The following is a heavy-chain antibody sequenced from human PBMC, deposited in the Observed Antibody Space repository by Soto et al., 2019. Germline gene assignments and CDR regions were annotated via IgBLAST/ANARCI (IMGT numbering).Heavy chain of an antibody. CDR3: ARAQPFEFHNWFDP. D-gene: IGHD3-10*01. CDR2: IYYSGNT. CDR1: GGSISDYY. J-gene: IGHJ5*02. Sequence: SETLSLTCTVTGGSISDYYWSWIRQPPGKGLEWIGHIYYSGNTNYNPSLQGRVTISVDTSTNQFSLKLTSVSAADTAMYYCARAQPFEFHNWFDPWGQGTLVTVSS. V-gene: IGHV4-59*01.